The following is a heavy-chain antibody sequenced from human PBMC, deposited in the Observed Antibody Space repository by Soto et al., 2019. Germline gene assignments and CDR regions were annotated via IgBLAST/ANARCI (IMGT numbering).Heavy chain of an antibody. V-gene: IGHV4-61*01. D-gene: IGHD4-17*01. CDR2: IYYSGST. CDR1: GGSVSSGSYY. CDR3: ARREDGDSSWDY. J-gene: IGHJ4*02. Sequence: QVQLQESGPGLVKPSETLSLTCTVSGGSVSSGSYYWSWIRQPPGKGLEWIGYIYYSGSTNYNPTLKSRVTISVDTSKNPSTLKLSSVNAADTAVYDCARREDGDSSWDYWGQGTLVTVSS.